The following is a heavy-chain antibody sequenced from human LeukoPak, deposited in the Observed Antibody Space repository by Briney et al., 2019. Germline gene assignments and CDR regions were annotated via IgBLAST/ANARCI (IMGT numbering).Heavy chain of an antibody. Sequence: SETLSLTCTVSGGSISSYYWSWIRQPAGKGLGWIGRIYTSGSTNYNPSLKSRVTMSVDTSKNQFSLKLSSVTAADTAAYYCARAPIAAAGAPKNVDYWGQGTLVTVSS. D-gene: IGHD6-13*01. J-gene: IGHJ4*02. V-gene: IGHV4-4*07. CDR3: ARAPIAAAGAPKNVDY. CDR2: IYTSGST. CDR1: GGSISSYY.